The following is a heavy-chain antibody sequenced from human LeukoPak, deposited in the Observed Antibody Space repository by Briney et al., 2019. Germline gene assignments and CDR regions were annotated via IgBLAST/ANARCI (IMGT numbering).Heavy chain of an antibody. CDR2: IRSKAYGGTT. J-gene: IGHJ4*02. Sequence: GGSLRLSCTASGFTFGDYAMSWFRQAPGKGLEWVGFIRSKAYGGTTEYAASVKGRFTISRDDSKSIAYLQMNSLKTEDTAVYYCTRDRYGSGSYYKDEAFDYWGQGTLVTVSS. CDR1: GFTFGDYA. CDR3: TRDRYGSGSYYKDEAFDY. D-gene: IGHD3-10*01. V-gene: IGHV3-49*03.